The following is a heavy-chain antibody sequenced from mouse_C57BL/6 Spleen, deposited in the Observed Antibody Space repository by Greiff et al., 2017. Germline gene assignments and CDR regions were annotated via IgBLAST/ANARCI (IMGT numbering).Heavy chain of an antibody. CDR3: TREGNFLFDN. V-gene: IGHV5-9-1*02. CDR2: ISSGGYYI. J-gene: IGHJ2*01. Sequence: EVMLVASGEGLVKPVGSLKLSCAASGFTFSSYAMSWVRQTPEKRLEWVAYISSGGYYIYYADTVKGRFTISRDNARNSLYLQMSSLKSEDTAMYYCTREGNFLFDNWGQGTTLTVSS. CDR1: GFTFSSYA. D-gene: IGHD2-1*01.